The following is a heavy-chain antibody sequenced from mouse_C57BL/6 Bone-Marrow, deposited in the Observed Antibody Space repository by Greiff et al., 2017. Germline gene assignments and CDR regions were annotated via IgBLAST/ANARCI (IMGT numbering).Heavy chain of an antibody. D-gene: IGHD1-1*01. CDR2: IDPENGDT. CDR3: TTGITTVVAGGGYWYFDV. V-gene: IGHV14-4*01. Sequence: VQLQQSGAELVRPGASVKLSCTASGFNIKDDYMHWVKQRPEQGLEWIGWIDPENGDTEYASKFQGKATITADTSSNTASLQLSSLTSEDTAVYYCTTGITTVVAGGGYWYFDVGGTGTMVTVSS. J-gene: IGHJ1*03. CDR1: GFNIKDDY.